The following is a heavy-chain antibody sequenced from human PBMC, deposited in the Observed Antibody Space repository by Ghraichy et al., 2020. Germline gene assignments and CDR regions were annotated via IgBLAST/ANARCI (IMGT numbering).Heavy chain of an antibody. CDR1: GFTFSSYS. V-gene: IGHV3-21*01. J-gene: IGHJ4*02. CDR2: ISSSSSYI. D-gene: IGHD1-26*01. Sequence: GESLNISCAASGFTFSSYSMNWVRQAPGKGLEWVSSISSSSSYIYYADSVKGRFTISRDNAKNSLYLQMNSLRAEDTAVYYCARDHSGSYSLDYWGQGTLVTVSS. CDR3: ARDHSGSYSLDY.